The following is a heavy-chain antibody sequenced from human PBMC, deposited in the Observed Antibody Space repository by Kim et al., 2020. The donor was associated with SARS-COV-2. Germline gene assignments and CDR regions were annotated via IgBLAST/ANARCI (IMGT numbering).Heavy chain of an antibody. D-gene: IGHD5-12*01. CDR3: ARLVPTWLEADY. J-gene: IGHJ4*02. CDR2: IYYSGST. V-gene: IGHV4-59*13. CDR1: GGSISSYY. Sequence: SETLSLTCTVSGGSISSYYWSWIRQPPGKGLEWIGYIYYSGSTNYNPSLKSRVTISADTSKNQFLLKQSSVTAADTAVYYCARLVPTWLEADYWGQGTLVTVSS.